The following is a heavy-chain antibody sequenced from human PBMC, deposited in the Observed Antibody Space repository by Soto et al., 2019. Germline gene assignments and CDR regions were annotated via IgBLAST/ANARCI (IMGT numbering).Heavy chain of an antibody. CDR3: ARVGANYGALGQDS. D-gene: IGHD4-17*01. V-gene: IGHV3-48*02. CDR1: GFTFSSYS. CDR2: ISSSSSTI. Sequence: EVQLVESGGGLVQPGGSLRLSCAASGFTFSSYSMNWVRQAPGKGLEWVSYISSSSSTIYYADSVKGRFTISRDNAKNSLYLQINSLRDEDTAVYYCARVGANYGALGQDSWGRGSLVTVSA. J-gene: IGHJ4*02.